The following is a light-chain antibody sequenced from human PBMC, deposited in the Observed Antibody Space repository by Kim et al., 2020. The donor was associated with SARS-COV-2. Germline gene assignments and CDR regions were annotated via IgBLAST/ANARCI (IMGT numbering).Light chain of an antibody. CDR3: QSYDSTNVV. V-gene: IGLV6-57*03. CDR1: SGNMDDNY. Sequence: GKTETISCTRSSGNMDDNYGQGHQQRPGSARTTVIYEDNQRPSGVPDRFYGAIDSYSKFATLNISGLKNEDEADYYCQSYDSTNVVFGGGTKLTVL. CDR2: EDN. J-gene: IGLJ2*01.